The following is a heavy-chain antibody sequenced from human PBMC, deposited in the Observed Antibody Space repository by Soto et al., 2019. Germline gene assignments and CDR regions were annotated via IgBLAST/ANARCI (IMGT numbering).Heavy chain of an antibody. Sequence: SVKVSCKASGGTFSSYAISWVRQAPGQGLEWMGGVIPIFGTANYAQKFQGRVTITADESTSTAYMELSSLRSEDTAVYYCARDGVDYGDYYFDYWGQGTLVTVSS. CDR1: GGTFSSYA. V-gene: IGHV1-69*13. D-gene: IGHD4-17*01. CDR2: VIPIFGTA. CDR3: ARDGVDYGDYYFDY. J-gene: IGHJ4*02.